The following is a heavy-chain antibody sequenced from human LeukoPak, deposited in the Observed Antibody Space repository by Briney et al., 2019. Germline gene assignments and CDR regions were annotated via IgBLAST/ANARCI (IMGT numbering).Heavy chain of an antibody. CDR2: INPDSGDT. Sequence: ASVKVSCKASGYTFTAYYMHWVRQAPGQGLEWMGWINPDSGDTNYAQQFQGRVTMTRDTSISTAYMELSRLRSDDTAVYYCARRGSGSYHDYWGQGTLVTVSS. CDR1: GYTFTAYY. D-gene: IGHD3-10*01. J-gene: IGHJ4*02. CDR3: ARRGSGSYHDY. V-gene: IGHV1-2*02.